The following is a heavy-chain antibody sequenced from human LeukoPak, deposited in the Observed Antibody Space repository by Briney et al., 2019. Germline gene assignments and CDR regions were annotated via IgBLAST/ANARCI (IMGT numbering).Heavy chain of an antibody. V-gene: IGHV4-34*01. CDR3: ASYCSSTSCYGYYFDY. J-gene: IGHJ4*02. CDR1: GGSFSGYY. Sequence: SETLSLTCAVYGGSFSGYYWSWIRQPPGKGLEWIGEINHSGSTNYNPSLKSRVTISVDTSKNQFSLKLSSVTAADTAVCYCASYCSSTSCYGYYFDYWGQGTLVTVSS. D-gene: IGHD2-2*01. CDR2: INHSGST.